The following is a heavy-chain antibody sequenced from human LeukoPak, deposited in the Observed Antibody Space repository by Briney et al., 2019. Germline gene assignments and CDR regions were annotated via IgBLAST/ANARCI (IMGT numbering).Heavy chain of an antibody. D-gene: IGHD6-19*01. Sequence: SETLSLTCTVSGGSISSYYWSWIRQPPGKGMKWIGYIYYSGSTNYNPSLKSRVTISLDTSKNQFSLNLISVTAADTAVYYCARLSSSGWSRGIFDYWGQGTLVTVSS. CDR3: ARLSSSGWSRGIFDY. V-gene: IGHV4-59*01. CDR1: GGSISSYY. J-gene: IGHJ4*02. CDR2: IYYSGST.